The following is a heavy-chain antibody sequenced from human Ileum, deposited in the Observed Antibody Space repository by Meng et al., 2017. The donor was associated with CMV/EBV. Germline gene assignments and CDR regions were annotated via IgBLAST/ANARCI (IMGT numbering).Heavy chain of an antibody. CDR1: EYTFFGYY. CDR2: INPSTGDA. J-gene: IGHJ5*02. V-gene: IGHV1-2*02. D-gene: IGHD1-14*01. CDR3: IRGGTIAGDHAGFDP. Sequence: ASVKVSCKASEYTFFGYYIDWVRQAPGQGLEWMGWINPSTGDANYIQKLQGRVTLTRDTSIATVYMELSSLTSDDTATYYCIRGGTIAGDHAGFDPWGQGTTVTVSS.